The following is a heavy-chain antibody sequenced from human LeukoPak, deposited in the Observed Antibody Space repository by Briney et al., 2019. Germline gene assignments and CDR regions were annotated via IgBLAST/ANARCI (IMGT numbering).Heavy chain of an antibody. Sequence: GGSLRLSCAASGFKFDDYAMQWVRQAPGKGLEWVSGISWNSNTIGYADSVKGRFTISRDNAKHSLYLQMNSLRPEDTALYYCAKDIVGSAMTGIDYWGQGTPVTVSS. CDR2: ISWNSNTI. V-gene: IGHV3-9*01. CDR1: GFKFDDYA. J-gene: IGHJ4*02. D-gene: IGHD1-1*01. CDR3: AKDIVGSAMTGIDY.